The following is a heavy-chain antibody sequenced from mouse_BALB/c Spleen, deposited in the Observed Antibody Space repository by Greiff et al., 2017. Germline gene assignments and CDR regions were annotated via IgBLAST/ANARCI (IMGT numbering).Heavy chain of an antibody. V-gene: IGHV1-54*01. CDR2: INPGSGGT. CDR3: ARAYYYGSTWFAY. Sequence: QVQLQQSGAELVRPGTSVKVSCKASGYAFTNYLIEWVKQRPGQGLEWIGVINPGSGGTNYNEKFKGKATLTADKSSSTAYMQLSSLTSDDSAVYFCARAYYYGSTWFAYWGQGTLVTVSA. CDR1: GYAFTNYL. D-gene: IGHD1-1*01. J-gene: IGHJ3*01.